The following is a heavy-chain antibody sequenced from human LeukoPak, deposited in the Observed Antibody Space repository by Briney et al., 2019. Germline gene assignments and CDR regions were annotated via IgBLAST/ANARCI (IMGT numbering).Heavy chain of an antibody. CDR2: ISYDGSNK. Sequence: GGSLRLSCAASGFTFSSYSMNWVRQAPGKGLEWVAVISYDGSNKYYADSVKGRFTISRDNSKNTLYLQMNSLRAEDTAVYYCARDAWNYYDSSGYLGYWGQGTLVTVSS. V-gene: IGHV3-30*03. CDR3: ARDAWNYYDSSGYLGY. D-gene: IGHD3-22*01. CDR1: GFTFSSYS. J-gene: IGHJ4*02.